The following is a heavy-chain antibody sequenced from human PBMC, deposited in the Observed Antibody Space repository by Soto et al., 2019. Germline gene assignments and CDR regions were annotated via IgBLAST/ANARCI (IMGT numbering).Heavy chain of an antibody. CDR2: VYGSDDK. Sequence: SGPTLVNPTQTLTQTCPFSGFSLTTSEVAVGWIRQPPGKALEWLAIVYGSDDKYYSPSLKSRLTVTKDNSRKQVVLTLTDMDPVDTATYFCVRRYDPYYFDYWGQGTLVTVSS. CDR1: GFSLTTSEVA. D-gene: IGHD1-1*01. CDR3: VRRYDPYYFDY. V-gene: IGHV2-5*01. J-gene: IGHJ4*02.